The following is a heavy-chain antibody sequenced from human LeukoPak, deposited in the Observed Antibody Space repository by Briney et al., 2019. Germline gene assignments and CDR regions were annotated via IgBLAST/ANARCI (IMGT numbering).Heavy chain of an antibody. J-gene: IGHJ4*02. V-gene: IGHV4-39*07. CDR2: IYYSGST. Sequence: SETLSLTCIVSGGSISSSSYYWGWIRQPPGKGLEWIGSIYYSGSTYYNPSLKSRVTISVDTSKNQFSLKLSSVTAADTAVYYCASDFDSSGYYFYWGQGTLVTVSS. CDR1: GGSISSSSYY. CDR3: ASDFDSSGYYFY. D-gene: IGHD3-22*01.